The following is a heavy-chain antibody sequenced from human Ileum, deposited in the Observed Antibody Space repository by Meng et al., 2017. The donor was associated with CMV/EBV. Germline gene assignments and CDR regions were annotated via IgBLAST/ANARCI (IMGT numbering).Heavy chain of an antibody. D-gene: IGHD2-2*01. V-gene: IGHV4-39*07. J-gene: IGHJ6*02. Sequence: SETLSLTCTVSGGSISSSSYYWGWIRQPPGKGLEWIGSIYYSGSTYYNPSLKSRVTISVDTSKNQFSLKLSSVTAADTAVYYCARALRYCSSTSCHGMDVWGQGTAVTVSS. CDR3: ARALRYCSSTSCHGMDV. CDR1: GGSISSSSYY. CDR2: IYYSGST.